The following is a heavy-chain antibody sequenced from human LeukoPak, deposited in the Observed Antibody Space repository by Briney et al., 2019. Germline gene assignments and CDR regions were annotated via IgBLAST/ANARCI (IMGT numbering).Heavy chain of an antibody. D-gene: IGHD6-19*01. CDR3: ARLPAVAGTVGAFDI. CDR2: INHSGST. V-gene: IGHV4-39*07. J-gene: IGHJ3*02. Sequence: SETLSLTCAVSGASISGSGYYWGWIRQPPGKGLEWIGEINHSGSTNYNPSLKSRVTISVDTSKKQFSLKLSSVTAADTAVYYCARLPAVAGTVGAFDIWGQGTMVTVSS. CDR1: GASISGSGYY.